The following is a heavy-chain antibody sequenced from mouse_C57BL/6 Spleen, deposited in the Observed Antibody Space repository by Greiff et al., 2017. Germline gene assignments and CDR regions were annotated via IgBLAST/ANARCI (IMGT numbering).Heavy chain of an antibody. CDR2: INYDGSST. D-gene: IGHD1-1*02. CDR1: GFTFRDYY. CDR3: AVLFTGAFAY. Sequence: EVQVVESEGGLVQPGSSMKLSCTASGFTFRDYYMAWVRQVPEKGLEWVANINYDGSSTYYLDSLKSRFIISRDNAKNILYLQMSSLKSEDTATYYCAVLFTGAFAYWGQGTLVTVSA. J-gene: IGHJ3*01. V-gene: IGHV5-16*01.